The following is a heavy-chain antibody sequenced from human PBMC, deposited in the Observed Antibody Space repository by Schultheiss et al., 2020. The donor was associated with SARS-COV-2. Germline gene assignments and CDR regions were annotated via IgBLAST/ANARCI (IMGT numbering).Heavy chain of an antibody. V-gene: IGHV3-15*07. CDR3: TTSLYYDSSGDYGMDV. J-gene: IGHJ6*02. CDR1: GFTFSNAW. CDR2: IKSKIDGGTT. Sequence: GGSLRLSCVASGFTFSNAWMNWVRQAPGKGLEWVGRIKSKIDGGTTDYAAPVKGRFTISRDDSKNTLYLQMNSLKTEDTAVYYCTTSLYYDSSGDYGMDVWGQGTTVTVSS. D-gene: IGHD3-22*01.